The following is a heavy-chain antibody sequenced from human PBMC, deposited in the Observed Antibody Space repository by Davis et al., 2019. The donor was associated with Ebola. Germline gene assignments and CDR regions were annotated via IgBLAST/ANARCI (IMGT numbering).Heavy chain of an antibody. CDR3: ARDPKYQLLYVNYYYYGMDV. Sequence: ASVKVSCKASGYTFTSNYMHWVRQAPGQGLEWMGIINPSGGSTSYAQKFQGRVTMTRDTSTSTVYMELSSLRSEDTAVYYCARDPKYQLLYVNYYYYGMDVWGQGTTVTVSS. V-gene: IGHV1-46*01. CDR1: GYTFTSNY. D-gene: IGHD2-2*02. J-gene: IGHJ6*02. CDR2: INPSGGST.